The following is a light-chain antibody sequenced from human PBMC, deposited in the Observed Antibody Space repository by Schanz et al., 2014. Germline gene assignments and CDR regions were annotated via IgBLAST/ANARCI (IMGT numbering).Light chain of an antibody. J-gene: IGLJ3*02. CDR3: TSYISSSFFWV. CDR2: EVS. CDR1: SSDVGGYNY. V-gene: IGLV2-8*01. Sequence: QSVLTQPPSASGSPGQSVTISCTGTSSDVGGYNYVSWYQQHPGKAPKLMIYEVSKRPSGVPDRFSGSKSGNTASLTVSGLQAEDEADYYCTSYISSSFFWVFGGGTKLTVL.